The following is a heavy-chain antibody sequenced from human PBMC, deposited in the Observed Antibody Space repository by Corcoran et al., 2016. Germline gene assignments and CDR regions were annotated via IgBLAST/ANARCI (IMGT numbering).Heavy chain of an antibody. CDR1: GFTFSSYW. CDR3: AGEWYFDV. Sequence: EVQLVESGGGLVQPGGPLRLSCAASGFTFSSYWMSWVRQAPGKGLEWVANIKQDGSEKYYVDSVKGRFTISRDNAKNSLYLQMNSLRAADTAVCYCAGEWYFDVWGRGTLVTVSS. CDR2: IKQDGSEK. V-gene: IGHV3-7*01. J-gene: IGHJ2*01.